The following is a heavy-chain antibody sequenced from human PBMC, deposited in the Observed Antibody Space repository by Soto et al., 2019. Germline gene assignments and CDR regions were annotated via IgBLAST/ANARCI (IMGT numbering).Heavy chain of an antibody. Sequence: PGESLKISCKGSGYSFTSYWIGWVRQMPGKGLEWMGIIYPGDSDTRYSPSFQGQVTISADKSISTAYLQWSSLKASDTAMYYCARHLFFYVRDNYYYYYMDVWGTGTTVTVSS. CDR2: IYPGDSDT. CDR3: ARHLFFYVRDNYYYYYMDV. CDR1: GYSFTSYW. V-gene: IGHV5-51*01. D-gene: IGHD3-10*02. J-gene: IGHJ6*03.